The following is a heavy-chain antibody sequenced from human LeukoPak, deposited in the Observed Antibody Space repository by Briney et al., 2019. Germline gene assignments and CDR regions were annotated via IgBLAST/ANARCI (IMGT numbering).Heavy chain of an antibody. CDR3: AGTRTGFNVVDY. CDR2: IYDGGYA. J-gene: IGHJ4*02. D-gene: IGHD3/OR15-3a*01. Sequence: GGSLRLSCAASGFTVSNNFMSWVRQAPGKGLEWVSVIYDGGYARYAASAKGRFIISRDSSKNTLYLQMNSLRAEDTAVYYCAGTRTGFNVVDYWGQGTLVTVSS. CDR1: GFTVSNNF. V-gene: IGHV3-53*01.